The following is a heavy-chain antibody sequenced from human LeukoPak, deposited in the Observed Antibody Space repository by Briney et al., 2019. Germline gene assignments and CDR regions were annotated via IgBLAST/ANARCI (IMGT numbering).Heavy chain of an antibody. CDR1: GGSISSSTYY. Sequence: PSETLSLTCTVSGGSISSSTYYWGWIRQPPGKGLEWIGSIYYSGSTYYNPSLKSRVTISVDASKNQVSLKLSSVTATDTAVYYCARQSSLRSPLVPWGKGTTVTVSS. D-gene: IGHD2-8*02. CDR2: IYYSGST. J-gene: IGHJ6*04. CDR3: ARQSSLRSPLVP. V-gene: IGHV4-39*01.